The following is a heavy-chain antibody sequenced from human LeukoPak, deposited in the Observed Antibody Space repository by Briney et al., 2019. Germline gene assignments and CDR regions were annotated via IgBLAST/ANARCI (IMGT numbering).Heavy chain of an antibody. J-gene: IGHJ3*02. V-gene: IGHV3-23*01. D-gene: IGHD4-17*01. CDR3: AKNTVSDAFDI. CDR2: ISGSGGST. Sequence: GRSLRLSCAVSGFTLSSYAMSWVRQPPRKGLEWVSAISGSGGSTYYADSVKGRFTISRDNSKNTLYLQMNSLRAEDTAVYYCAKNTVSDAFDIWGQGTMVTVSS. CDR1: GFTLSSYA.